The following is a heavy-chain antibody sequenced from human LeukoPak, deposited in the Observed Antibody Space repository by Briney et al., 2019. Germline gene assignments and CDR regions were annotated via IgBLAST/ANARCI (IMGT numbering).Heavy chain of an antibody. D-gene: IGHD6-13*01. V-gene: IGHV3-7*01. CDR1: GFTFSRYW. Sequence: GGSLRLSCAASGFTFSRYWMSWVRQAPGKGLEWVANIKQDGSEKYYVDSVKGRFTISRDNAKNSLYLQMNSLRAEDTAVYYCATDVAAAGTGGYWGQGTLVTVSS. CDR2: IKQDGSEK. CDR3: ATDVAAAGTGGY. J-gene: IGHJ4*02.